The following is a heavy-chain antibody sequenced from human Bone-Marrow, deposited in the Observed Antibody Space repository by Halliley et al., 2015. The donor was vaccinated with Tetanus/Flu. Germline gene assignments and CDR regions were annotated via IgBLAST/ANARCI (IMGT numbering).Heavy chain of an antibody. J-gene: IGHJ4*02. D-gene: IGHD1-26*01. V-gene: IGHV3-23*05. CDR3: AKVSLPHESGGPPGRRRMRAQYFDS. CDR2: ISSRPYKT. CDR1: GFTFSSYA. Sequence: SLRLSCVASGFTFSSYALTWVRQAPGKGLDWVSDISSRPYKTHYADSVRGRFTISRDDSKNTGFLHMTGLRGEDTAVYYCAKVSLPHESGGPPGRRRMRAQYFDSWGQGTLVTVSS.